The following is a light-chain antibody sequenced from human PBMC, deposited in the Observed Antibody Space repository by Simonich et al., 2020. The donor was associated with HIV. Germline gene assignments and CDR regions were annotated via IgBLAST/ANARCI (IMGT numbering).Light chain of an antibody. CDR3: QQYGSSPT. Sequence: EIVLTQSPGTLSLSPGERATLSCRASQSVSSSYLAWYHQKPGLAPRLLIYESSSRATGIPDRVSCSGSGTDFTLTISRLEPEDFAVYYCQQYGSSPTFGQGTKVEIK. CDR1: QSVSSSY. J-gene: IGKJ1*01. V-gene: IGKV3D-20*01. CDR2: ESS.